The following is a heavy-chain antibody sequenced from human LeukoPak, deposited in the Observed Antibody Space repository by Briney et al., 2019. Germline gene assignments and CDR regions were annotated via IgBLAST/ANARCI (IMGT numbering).Heavy chain of an antibody. CDR3: ARESGRFLGMVGAPAGY. D-gene: IGHD1-26*01. V-gene: IGHV1-69*13. J-gene: IGHJ4*02. CDR1: GGTFSSYA. CDR2: IIPIFGTA. Sequence: SVKVSCKASGGTFSSYAISWVRQAPGQGLEWMGGIIPIFGTANYAQKFQGRVTITADESTSTAYMELSSLRSEDTAVYYCARESGRFLGMVGAPAGYWGQGTLVTVSS.